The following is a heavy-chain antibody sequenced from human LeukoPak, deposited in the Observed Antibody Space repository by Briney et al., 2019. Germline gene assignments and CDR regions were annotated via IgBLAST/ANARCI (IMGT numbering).Heavy chain of an antibody. CDR3: AKGLAAARSMDV. CDR2: ISYDGSNK. J-gene: IGHJ6*02. CDR1: GFTFSSYG. V-gene: IGHV3-30*18. D-gene: IGHD6-13*01. Sequence: GRSLRLSCAASGFTFSSYGMHWVRQAPGKGLEWVAVISYDGSNKYYADSVKGRFTISRDNSKNTLYLQMNSLRAEDTAVYYCAKGLAAARSMDVWGQGTTVTVSS.